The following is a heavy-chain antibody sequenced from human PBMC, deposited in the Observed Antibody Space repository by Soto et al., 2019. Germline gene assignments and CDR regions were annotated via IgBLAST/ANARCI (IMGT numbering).Heavy chain of an antibody. CDR3: AKDQHTFWSGYPAVAHGMDV. CDR1: GFSFSSYG. CDR2: ISYEGYHK. V-gene: IGHV3-30*18. D-gene: IGHD3-3*01. Sequence: QEQLVESGGGVVQPGRSLRLSCAASGFSFSSYGMQWVRQAPGKGLAWVTVISYEGYHKYYAESVKGRFTISRDNSKNTVYLEMNSLRAEDTAVYYCAKDQHTFWSGYPAVAHGMDVWGQGTTVTVSS. J-gene: IGHJ6*01.